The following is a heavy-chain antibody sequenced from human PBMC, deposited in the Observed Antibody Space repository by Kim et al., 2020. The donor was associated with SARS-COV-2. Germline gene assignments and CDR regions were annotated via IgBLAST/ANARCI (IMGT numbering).Heavy chain of an antibody. CDR1: GFTFSSYS. J-gene: IGHJ6*02. D-gene: IGHD2-2*01. Sequence: GGSLRLSCAASGFTFSSYSMNWVRQAPGKGLEWVSSISSSSSYIYYADSVKGRFTISRDNAKNSLYLQMNSLRAEDTAVYYCARGDIVVVPAAALYYYYGMDVWGQGTTVTVSS. CDR3: ARGDIVVVPAAALYYYYGMDV. CDR2: ISSSSSYI. V-gene: IGHV3-21*01.